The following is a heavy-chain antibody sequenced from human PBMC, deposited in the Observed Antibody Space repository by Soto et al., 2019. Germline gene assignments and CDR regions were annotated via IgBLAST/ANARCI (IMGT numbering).Heavy chain of an antibody. Sequence: GGSLRLSCAASGFTFSSYGMHWVRQAPGKGLEWVAVIWYDGSNKYYADSVKGRFTISRDNSKNTLYLQMNSLRAEDTAVSYCAREGWARPFGKYNWFDPWGQGTLVTVSS. CDR1: GFTFSSYG. V-gene: IGHV3-33*01. J-gene: IGHJ5*02. CDR2: IWYDGSNK. D-gene: IGHD3-10*01. CDR3: AREGWARPFGKYNWFDP.